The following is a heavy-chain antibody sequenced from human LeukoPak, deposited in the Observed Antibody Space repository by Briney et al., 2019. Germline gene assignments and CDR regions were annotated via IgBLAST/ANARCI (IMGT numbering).Heavy chain of an antibody. Sequence: SETLSLTCAVYGGSFSGYYWSWTRQPPGKGLEWIGNIYYSGSTYYNPSLKSRVTISVDTSKNQFSLKLSSVTAADTAVYYCARRSTVVGMGWFDPWGQGTLVIVSS. CDR3: ARRSTVVGMGWFDP. D-gene: IGHD2-21*01. CDR2: IYYSGST. CDR1: GGSFSGYY. V-gene: IGHV4-34*01. J-gene: IGHJ5*02.